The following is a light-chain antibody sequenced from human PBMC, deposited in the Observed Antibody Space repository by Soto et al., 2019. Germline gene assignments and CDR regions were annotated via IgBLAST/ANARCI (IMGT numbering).Light chain of an antibody. V-gene: IGLV4-69*01. CDR2: LNSDGSH. Sequence: QLVLTQSPSASASLGASVKLTCTLSSVHSSYAIAWHQQQPEKGPRYLMKLNSDGSHSKGDGIPDRFSGSSSGAERYLTISSLQSEDEADYYCQTWGTGIVVFGGGPKLTVL. CDR3: QTWGTGIVV. CDR1: SVHSSYA. J-gene: IGLJ2*01.